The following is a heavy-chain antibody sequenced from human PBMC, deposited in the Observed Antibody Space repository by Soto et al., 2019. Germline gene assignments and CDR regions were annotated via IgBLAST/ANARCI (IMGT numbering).Heavy chain of an antibody. CDR1: GGTFSTYG. CDR2: SIPISGSI. CDR3: ASRERVDAFDV. Sequence: QVQLVQSGAEVKKPGSSVKVSCKASGGTFSTYGITWVRQASGQGLEWMGGSIPISGSIKFAQKLQGRLTIIPDESTSTVCMELSSLTSEDTAVYYCASRERVDAFDVWGQGTMVTVSS. D-gene: IGHD1-26*01. V-gene: IGHV1-69*01. J-gene: IGHJ3*01.